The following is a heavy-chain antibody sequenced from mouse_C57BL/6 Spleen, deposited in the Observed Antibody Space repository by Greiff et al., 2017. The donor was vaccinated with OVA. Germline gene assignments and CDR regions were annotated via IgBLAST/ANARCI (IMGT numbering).Heavy chain of an antibody. J-gene: IGHJ3*01. CDR3: ARGDGYDVGFAY. D-gene: IGHD2-2*01. CDR1: GYSITSGYY. Sequence: EVKLVESGPGLVKPSQSLSLTCSVTGYSITSGYYWNWIRQFPGNKLEWMGYISYDGSNNYNPSLKNRISITRDTSKNQFFLKLNSVTTEDTATYYCARGDGYDVGFAYWGQGTLVTVSA. V-gene: IGHV3-6*01. CDR2: ISYDGSN.